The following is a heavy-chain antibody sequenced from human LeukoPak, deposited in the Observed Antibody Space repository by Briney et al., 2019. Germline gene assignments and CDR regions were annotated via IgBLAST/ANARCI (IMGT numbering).Heavy chain of an antibody. Sequence: SETLSLTCSVSGGSITSHYWSWIRQHPGKGLEWIGYIYYSGSTYYNPSLKSRVTISVDTSKNQFSLKLSSVTAADTAVYYCAGGKAAAADFDYWGQGTPVTVSS. CDR3: AGGKAAAADFDY. D-gene: IGHD6-13*01. CDR1: GGSITSHY. J-gene: IGHJ4*02. V-gene: IGHV4-59*06. CDR2: IYYSGST.